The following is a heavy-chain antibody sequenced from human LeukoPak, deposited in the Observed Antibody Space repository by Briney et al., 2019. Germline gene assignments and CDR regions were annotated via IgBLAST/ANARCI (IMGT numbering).Heavy chain of an antibody. D-gene: IGHD1-26*01. Sequence: SVKVSCKASGGTFISYTISWVRQAPGQGLEWMGKIVPILGIANYAQNFQGRVTITADKSTSTAYMELSSLRSGDTAVYYCAREHSGNYHGHYWGQGTLVAVSS. V-gene: IGHV1-69*04. CDR3: AREHSGNYHGHY. CDR1: GGTFISYT. J-gene: IGHJ4*02. CDR2: IVPILGIA.